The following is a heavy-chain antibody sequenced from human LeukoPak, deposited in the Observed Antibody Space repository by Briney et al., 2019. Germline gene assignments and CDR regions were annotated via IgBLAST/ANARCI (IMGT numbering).Heavy chain of an antibody. Sequence: GASVKDSFLASGYSFSDYYIHWVRQAPGQGLEWMGWINPNSGVTNYAQKFRGRVTLTSDTSITTVYMEVNRLTSDDTAVFYCARVVDTSTAHYFDFWGQGTLVTVSS. J-gene: IGHJ4*02. V-gene: IGHV1-2*02. CDR3: ARVVDTSTAHYFDF. CDR1: GYSFSDYY. D-gene: IGHD5-18*01. CDR2: INPNSGVT.